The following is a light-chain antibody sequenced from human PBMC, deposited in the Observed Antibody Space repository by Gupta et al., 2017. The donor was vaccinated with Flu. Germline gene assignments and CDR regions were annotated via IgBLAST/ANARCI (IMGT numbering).Light chain of an antibody. Sequence: SELTQPPSVSVSPGQTASITCSGDALSTQYAYWYQQKAGQAPILVLFKDTERPSGIPERISGSSSETTVTLTITAVQAEDEADYFCLSLGSSDSWVFGAGTRLTVL. CDR2: KDT. CDR3: LSLGSSDSWV. CDR1: ALSTQY. J-gene: IGLJ3*02. V-gene: IGLV3-25*02.